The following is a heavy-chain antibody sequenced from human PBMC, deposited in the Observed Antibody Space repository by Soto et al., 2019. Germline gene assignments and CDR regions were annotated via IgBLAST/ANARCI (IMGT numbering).Heavy chain of an antibody. CDR1: GDVVYSTSAT. CDR2: AYYRSKWYI. D-gene: IGHD3-10*01. V-gene: IGHV6-1*01. CDR3: ARDKRGSGGNYYYGVDG. Sequence: QTLSLTWAISGDVVYSTSATWNWIRQSPSRGLEWLGRAYYRSKWYIDYAVSVKGRININPDTSKNQLSLQLSSVTPEDTAVYYCARDKRGSGGNYYYGVDGWGQGTTVTVSS. J-gene: IGHJ6*02.